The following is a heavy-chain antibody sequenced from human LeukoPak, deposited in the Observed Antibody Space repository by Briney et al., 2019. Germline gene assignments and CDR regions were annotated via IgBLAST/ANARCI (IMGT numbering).Heavy chain of an antibody. Sequence: SVKVPCKASGYTFTSYGISWVRQAPGQGLERMGWISAYNGNTNYAQKLQGRVTMTTDTSTSTAYMELRSLRSDDTAVYYCARDSSGYYYGSGRSENYYYYGMDVWGQGTTVTVSS. J-gene: IGHJ6*02. V-gene: IGHV1-18*01. D-gene: IGHD3-10*01. CDR3: ARDSSGYYYGSGRSENYYYYGMDV. CDR2: ISAYNGNT. CDR1: GYTFTSYG.